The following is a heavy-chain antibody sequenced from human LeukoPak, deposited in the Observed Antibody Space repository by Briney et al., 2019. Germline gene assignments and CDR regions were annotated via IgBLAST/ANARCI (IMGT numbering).Heavy chain of an antibody. CDR3: ASLYCSGGSCYPEDAFDI. D-gene: IGHD2-15*01. J-gene: IGHJ3*02. V-gene: IGHV3-48*03. CDR2: ISSSGSRI. CDR1: GITFSSYE. Sequence: GGSLRLSCAASGITFSSYEMNWVRQAPGKGLEWVSYISSSGSRIYYADSVKGRFTISRDNSKNTLYLQMNSLRAEDTAVYYCASLYCSGGSCYPEDAFDIWGQGTMVTVSS.